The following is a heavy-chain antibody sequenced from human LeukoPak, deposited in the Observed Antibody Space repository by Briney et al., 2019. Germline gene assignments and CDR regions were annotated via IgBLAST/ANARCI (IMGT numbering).Heavy chain of an antibody. CDR3: ARDLGTTVVTRPFDY. J-gene: IGHJ4*02. Sequence: GGSLRLSCAASGFTFSSYSMNWVRQAPGKGLEWVSSISSSSSYIYYADSVKGRFTISRDNAKNSLYLQMNSLRAEDTAVYYCARDLGTTVVTRPFDYRGQGTLVTVSS. CDR2: ISSSSSYI. D-gene: IGHD4-23*01. V-gene: IGHV3-21*01. CDR1: GFTFSSYS.